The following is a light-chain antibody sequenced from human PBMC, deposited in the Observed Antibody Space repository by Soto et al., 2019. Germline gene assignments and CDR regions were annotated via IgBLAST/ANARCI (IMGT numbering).Light chain of an antibody. V-gene: IGLV2-23*01. J-gene: IGLJ2*01. CDR3: CSYAGSTTFVV. CDR2: EGS. Sequence: QSALTQPASVSGSPGQSITISCTGTSSDVGSYKLVSWYQHHPGKAPKLMIYEGSKRPSGVSNRFSGSKSGNTASLTISGLQAEDEADYYCCSYAGSTTFVVFGGGTKLTVL. CDR1: SSDVGSYKL.